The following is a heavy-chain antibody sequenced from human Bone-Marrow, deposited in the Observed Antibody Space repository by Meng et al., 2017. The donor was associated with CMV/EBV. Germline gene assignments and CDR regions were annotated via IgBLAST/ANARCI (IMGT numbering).Heavy chain of an antibody. CDR2: INPNSGGT. D-gene: IGHD3-3*01. V-gene: IGHV1-2*02. J-gene: IGHJ4*02. CDR1: GYTFTGYY. CDR3: AIRPYFGVVTTDY. Sequence: ASVKVSCKASGYTFTGYYMHWVRQAPGQGLEWMGWINPNSGGTNYAQKFQGRVTMTRDTSISTAYMELSRLRSDDTAVYYCAIRPYFGVVTTDYWGQGTLVTVSS.